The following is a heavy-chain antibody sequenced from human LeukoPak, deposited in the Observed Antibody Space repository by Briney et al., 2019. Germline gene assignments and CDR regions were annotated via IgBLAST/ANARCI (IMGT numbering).Heavy chain of an antibody. CDR2: IVTDGSA. D-gene: IGHD2-21*01. CDR1: GFIVSTTI. V-gene: IGHV3-53*01. CDR3: ARGRPDSSVYDY. J-gene: IGHJ4*02. Sequence: GGSLRLSCAASGFIVSTTILTRFRQAPAKELEWVSVIVTDGSAFYADSVKGRFTISRDSSKNTLYLQMNSLRAEDTAVYYCARGRPDSSVYDYWGQGTLVTVSS.